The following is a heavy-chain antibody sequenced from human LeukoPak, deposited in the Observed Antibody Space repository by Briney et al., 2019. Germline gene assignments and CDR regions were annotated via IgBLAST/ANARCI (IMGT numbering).Heavy chain of an antibody. V-gene: IGHV3-64D*06. Sequence: PGGSLRLSCSASGFTFSSYAMHWVRQAPGKGLEYVSAISSNGGSTYYADSVKGRFTISRDNSKNTLYLQMSSLIAEDTALYYCVKAPQIVVVITYFDYWGRGTLVTVSS. CDR3: VKAPQIVVVITYFDY. J-gene: IGHJ4*02. CDR2: ISSNGGST. CDR1: GFTFSSYA. D-gene: IGHD3-22*01.